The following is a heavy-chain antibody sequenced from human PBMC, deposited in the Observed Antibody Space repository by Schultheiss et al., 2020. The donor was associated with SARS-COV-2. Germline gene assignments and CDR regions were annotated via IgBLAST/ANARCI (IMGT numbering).Heavy chain of an antibody. CDR1: GFTFTDDY. D-gene: IGHD2-2*01. CDR3: AREVGVVPAAIGPLYYYYYGMDV. CDR2: ISNGGRTI. Sequence: GESLKISCVASGFTFTDDYMSWLRQVPGRGLEWISFISNGGRTIYYADSVKGRFTISRDNSKNTLYLQMNSLRAEDTAVYYCAREVGVVPAAIGPLYYYYYGMDVWGQGTTVTVSS. V-gene: IGHV3-11*01. J-gene: IGHJ6*02.